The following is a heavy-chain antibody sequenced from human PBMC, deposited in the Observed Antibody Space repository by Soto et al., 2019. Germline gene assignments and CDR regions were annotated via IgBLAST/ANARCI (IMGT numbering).Heavy chain of an antibody. J-gene: IGHJ3*02. D-gene: IGHD3-10*01. Sequence: SETLSLTRTFSCCSISNGGYYWSWIRQHPGKGLEWIGYIYYSGSTYYNPSLKSRVTISVDTSKNQFSLKLSSVTAADTAVYYCARVPGYYGSGHPRGTAFDIWGQGTMVTVS. CDR1: CCSISNGGYY. V-gene: IGHV4-31*03. CDR3: ARVPGYYGSGHPRGTAFDI. CDR2: IYYSGST.